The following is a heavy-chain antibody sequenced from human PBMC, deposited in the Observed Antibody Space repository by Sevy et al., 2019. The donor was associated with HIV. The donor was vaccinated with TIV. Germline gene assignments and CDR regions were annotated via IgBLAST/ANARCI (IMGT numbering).Heavy chain of an antibody. CDR2: ISWNGADI. CDR3: AKGQQLITQSGSYFYYGMNV. CDR1: NLTFEDYA. J-gene: IGHJ6*02. Sequence: SLRLSCAASNLTFEDYAMHWVRRAPGKGLEWVSGISWNGADIGFAASVKGRFTISRDKAKSSVYLQINSLTPEDTGVYYCAKGQQLITQSGSYFYYGMNVWGQGTTVTVSS. V-gene: IGHV3-9*01. D-gene: IGHD6-13*01.